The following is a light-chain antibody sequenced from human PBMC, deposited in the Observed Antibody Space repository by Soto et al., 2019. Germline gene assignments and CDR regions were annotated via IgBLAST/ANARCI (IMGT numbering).Light chain of an antibody. CDR3: QQYHSFSFT. CDR2: DVF. J-gene: IGKJ2*01. CDR1: QSITYW. Sequence: DIQMTQSPSSLSASVGDRVSITCRASQSITYWLAWYQQKPGRAPKLLIYDVFNLQSRVPSRFSGSGSGTESTLTISSLQPDDSATYYCQQYHSFSFTFGQGTKLEIK. V-gene: IGKV1-5*01.